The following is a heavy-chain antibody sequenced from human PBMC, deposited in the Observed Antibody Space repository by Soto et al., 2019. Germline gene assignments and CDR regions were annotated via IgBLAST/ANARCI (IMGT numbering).Heavy chain of an antibody. CDR2: ISYDENNR. J-gene: IGHJ5*02. D-gene: IGHD5-18*01. CDR1: GFIFSNYA. V-gene: IGHV3-30-3*01. Sequence: PGGSLRLSCAASGFIFSNYAMHWVRQAPGKGLEWVAVISYDENNRYYTDSVKGRFTISRDNSKNTLYLQVNSLRAEDTAVYYCARAMDTAMASKDNWFDPWGQGTLVTVSS. CDR3: ARAMDTAMASKDNWFDP.